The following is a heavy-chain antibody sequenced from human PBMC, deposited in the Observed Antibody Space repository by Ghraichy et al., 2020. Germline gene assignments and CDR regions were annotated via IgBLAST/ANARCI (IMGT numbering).Heavy chain of an antibody. J-gene: IGHJ3*02. Sequence: GGSLRLSCVASGFTFTTYGMHWVRQAPGKGLEWVALIWYDGSNKYYADSVKGRFTISRDNSKNTLSLQMNSLRADDTAVYYCARRQEDAFDIWGQGTMVTVSS. V-gene: IGHV3-33*01. CDR2: IWYDGSNK. CDR1: GFTFTTYG. CDR3: ARRQEDAFDI.